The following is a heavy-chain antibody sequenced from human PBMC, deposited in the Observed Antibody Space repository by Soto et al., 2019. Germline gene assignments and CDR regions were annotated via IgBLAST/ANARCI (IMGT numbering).Heavy chain of an antibody. V-gene: IGHV3-7*01. CDR2: IKQDGSER. CDR1: GLTFENFW. J-gene: IGHJ5*02. CDR3: ARGGGDPYTRFDP. D-gene: IGHD3-16*01. Sequence: EVQLVESGGGLVQPGGSLRISCVVSGLTFENFWMSWVRQARGKGLEWVANIKQDGSERDYLDSVRGRFTISRDNAENTLSLQMNSLRVDDTAVYYCARGGGDPYTRFDPWGQGTLVIVSS.